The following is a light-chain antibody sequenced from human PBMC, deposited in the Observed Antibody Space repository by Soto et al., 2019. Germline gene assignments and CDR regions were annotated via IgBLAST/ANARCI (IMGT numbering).Light chain of an antibody. CDR1: ASDIGSYKF. CDR2: EVS. V-gene: IGLV2-14*01. J-gene: IGLJ1*01. CDR3: CSYAGSYTYV. Sequence: QSALTQPASVSGSPGQSITISCTGSASDIGSYKFVSWYQQYPGKAPRLILFEVSDRPPGVPDRFSGSKSGNTASLTISGLQAEDEADYYCCSYAGSYTYVFGTGTKLTVL.